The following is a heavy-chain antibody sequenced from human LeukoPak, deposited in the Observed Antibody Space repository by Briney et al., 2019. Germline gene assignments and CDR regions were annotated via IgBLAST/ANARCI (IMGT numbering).Heavy chain of an antibody. CDR3: ARDDDWNYEDY. D-gene: IGHD1-7*01. V-gene: IGHV3-7*01. CDR1: GFTFSSHA. Sequence: PGGSLRLSCAASGFTFSSHAMSWVRQAPGKGLEWVANIKQDGSEKYYVDSVKGRFAISRDNAKNSLYLQMNSLRADDTAVYYCARDDDWNYEDYWGQGTLVTVSS. J-gene: IGHJ4*02. CDR2: IKQDGSEK.